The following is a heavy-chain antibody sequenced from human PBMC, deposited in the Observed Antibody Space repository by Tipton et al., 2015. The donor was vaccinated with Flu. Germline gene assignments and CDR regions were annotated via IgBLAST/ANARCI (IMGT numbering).Heavy chain of an antibody. CDR3: AKVIPELVAGLDY. CDR1: GFTFSRYG. D-gene: IGHD6-19*01. CDR2: FSASARTT. J-gene: IGHJ4*02. Sequence: SLRLSCAVSGFTFSRYGMSWVRQAPGKGLEWVSGFSASARTTYFADSVKGRFTISRDNFKNTLYLQMNSVGAEDTAVYYCAKVIPELVAGLDYWGQGTLVTVSS. V-gene: IGHV3-23*01.